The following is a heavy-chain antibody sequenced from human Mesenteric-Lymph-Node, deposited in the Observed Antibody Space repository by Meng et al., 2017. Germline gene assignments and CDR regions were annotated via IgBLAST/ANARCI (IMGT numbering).Heavy chain of an antibody. CDR2: TYYRSKWYN. CDR3: ARDSREVYDYYYYGMDV. J-gene: IGHJ6*02. Sequence: SQTRSLTGAISGDSVSSNSAAWNWIRQSPSRGLEWLGRTYYRSKWYNDYAVSVKSRITSNPDTSKNQFSLQLNSVTPEDTAVYYCARDSREVYDYYYYGMDVWGQGTTVTVSS. V-gene: IGHV6-1*01. CDR1: GDSVSSNSAA. D-gene: IGHD3-16*01.